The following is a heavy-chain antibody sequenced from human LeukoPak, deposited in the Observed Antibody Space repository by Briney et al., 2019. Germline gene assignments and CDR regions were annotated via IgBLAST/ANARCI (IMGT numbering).Heavy chain of an antibody. J-gene: IGHJ5*02. CDR3: SRSLGISNWFDP. V-gene: IGHV4-61*01. CDR1: GGSVSSGSYY. CDR2: VYYSGST. Sequence: SETLSLTCTVSGGSVSSGSYYWSWIRQSPGKGLEWIGYVYYSGSTNYNPSLKSRVTISVDTSKNQFSLEVSSVIAADTAVYYCSRSLGISNWFDPWGQGTLVTVSS.